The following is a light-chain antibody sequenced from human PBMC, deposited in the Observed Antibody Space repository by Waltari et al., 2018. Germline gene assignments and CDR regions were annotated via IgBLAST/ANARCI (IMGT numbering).Light chain of an antibody. CDR1: SSDVGVYNY. Sequence: QPALTQPASVSGSPGQSITISCTGTSSDVGVYNYVSWYQHHPGRAPKLMIYEVTNRPSGISDRFSGSKSGNTVSLSISGLQAEDEADYDCSSYTTSSTVLFGGGTKLTVL. CDR2: EVT. V-gene: IGLV2-14*01. CDR3: SSYTTSSTVL. J-gene: IGLJ2*01.